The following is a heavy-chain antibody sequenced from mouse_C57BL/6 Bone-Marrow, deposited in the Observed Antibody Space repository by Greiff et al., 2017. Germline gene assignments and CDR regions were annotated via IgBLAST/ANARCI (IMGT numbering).Heavy chain of an antibody. CDR1: GYTFTSYW. J-gene: IGHJ1*03. Sequence: QVQLQQPGAELVMPGASVKLSCKASGYTFTSYWMHWVKQRPGQGLAWIGEIDPSDSYTNYNQKFKGKSTLTVDKYSSTAYMQLSSLTSEDSAVYYCARDYYDYDDWYFDVWGTGTTVTVSS. V-gene: IGHV1-69*01. D-gene: IGHD2-4*01. CDR3: ARDYYDYDDWYFDV. CDR2: IDPSDSYT.